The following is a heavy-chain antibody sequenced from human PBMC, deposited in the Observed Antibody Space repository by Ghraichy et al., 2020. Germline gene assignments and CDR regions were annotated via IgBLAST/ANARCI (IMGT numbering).Heavy chain of an antibody. J-gene: IGHJ4*02. CDR1: GFTFSSYS. CDR2: ISSSSSYI. D-gene: IGHD3-9*01. CDR3: ARRPWLGHDYYFDY. V-gene: IGHV3-21*01. Sequence: GALRLSCAASGFTFSSYSMNWVRQAPGKGLEWVSTISSSSSYIYYADSVKGRFTISRDNAKNSLYLQMNSLRAEDTAVYYCARRPWLGHDYYFDYWGQGTLVTVSS.